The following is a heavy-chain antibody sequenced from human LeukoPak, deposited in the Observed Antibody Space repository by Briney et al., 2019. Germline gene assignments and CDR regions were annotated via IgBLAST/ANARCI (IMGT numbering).Heavy chain of an antibody. V-gene: IGHV3-7*01. Sequence: PGGSLRLSCAASGFTFSSYWMSWVRQAPGKGLEWVANIKQDGSEKYYVDSVKGRFTISRDNAKNSLYLQMNSLRAEDTAVYYCARVLFGGSSYHKMIFDYWGQGTLVTVSS. CDR3: ARVLFGGSSYHKMIFDY. CDR2: IKQDGSEK. D-gene: IGHD6-13*01. CDR1: GFTFSSYW. J-gene: IGHJ4*02.